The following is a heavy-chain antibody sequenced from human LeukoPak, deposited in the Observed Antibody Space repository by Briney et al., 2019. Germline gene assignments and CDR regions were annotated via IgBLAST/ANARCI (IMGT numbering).Heavy chain of an antibody. Sequence: GGSLRLSCAASGFTFSSYSMNWVRQAPGKGLEWVSYISSSSSTIYYADSVKGRFTISRDNAKNSLYLQMNSLRVEDTAIYYCVRDLRYWYFDLWGRGTLVSVSS. CDR2: ISSSSSTI. V-gene: IGHV3-48*04. J-gene: IGHJ2*01. CDR3: VRDLRYWYFDL. CDR1: GFTFSSYS.